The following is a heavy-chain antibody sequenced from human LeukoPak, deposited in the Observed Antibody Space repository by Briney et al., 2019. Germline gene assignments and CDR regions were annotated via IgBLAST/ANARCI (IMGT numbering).Heavy chain of an antibody. Sequence: GRSLRLSCAASGFTFSSYEMNWVRQAPGKGLEWVSYISSSGSTIYYADSVKGRFTISRDNAKNSLYLQMNSLRAEDTAVYYCARGPRYSGSLNDYWGQGTLVTVSS. D-gene: IGHD1-26*01. J-gene: IGHJ4*02. V-gene: IGHV3-48*03. CDR3: ARGPRYSGSLNDY. CDR2: ISSSGSTI. CDR1: GFTFSSYE.